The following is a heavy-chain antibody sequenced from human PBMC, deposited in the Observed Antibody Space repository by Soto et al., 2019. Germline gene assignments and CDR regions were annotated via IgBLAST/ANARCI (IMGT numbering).Heavy chain of an antibody. V-gene: IGHV3-30-3*01. J-gene: IGHJ4*02. CDR1: GFTFSSYA. CDR3: ARGGEYSSSYYFDY. Sequence: GGSLRLSCAASGFTFSSYAMHWVRQAPGKGLEWVAVISYDGSNKYYADSVKGRFTISRDNSKNTLYLQMNSLRAEDTVVYYCARGGEYSSSYYFDYWGQGTLVTVSS. D-gene: IGHD6-6*01. CDR2: ISYDGSNK.